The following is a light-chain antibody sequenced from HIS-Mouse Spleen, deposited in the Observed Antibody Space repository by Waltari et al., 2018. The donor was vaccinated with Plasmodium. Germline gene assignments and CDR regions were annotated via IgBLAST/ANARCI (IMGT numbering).Light chain of an antibody. CDR3: CSYAGSSTFVV. CDR1: SSDVGSYNL. Sequence: QSALTQPASVSGSPGQSITISCTGTSSDVGSYNLFSWYPQHPGKAPNLMIYEGSKRPSGVSKRFSGCESGNTASLTVAGLQAEDEADYYCCSYAGSSTFVVFGGGTKLTVL. J-gene: IGLJ2*01. V-gene: IGLV2-23*03. CDR2: EGS.